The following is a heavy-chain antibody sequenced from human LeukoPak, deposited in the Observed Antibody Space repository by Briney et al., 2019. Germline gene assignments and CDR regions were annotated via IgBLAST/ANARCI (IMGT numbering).Heavy chain of an antibody. J-gene: IGHJ6*01. CDR1: GFTFSTYW. Sequence: GGSLRLSCAASGFTFSTYWIHWVRQAPGKGLMWVSVISGDGSNTRYADSVKGRFSISRDNAKNTLYLQMNSLRAEDTAVYYCARDISLRMDAWGQGTTVTVSS. CDR2: ISGDGSNT. CDR3: ARDISLRMDA. V-gene: IGHV3-74*01.